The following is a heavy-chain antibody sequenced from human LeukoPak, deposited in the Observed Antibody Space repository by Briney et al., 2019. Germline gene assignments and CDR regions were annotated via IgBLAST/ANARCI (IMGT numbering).Heavy chain of an antibody. Sequence: GGSLRLSCAASGFTFSSYAMHWVRQAPGKGLEWVAVISYDGSNKYYADSVKGRFTISRDNSKNTLYLQMNSLRAEDTAVYYCARDLGVGAIRLILDYWGQGTLVTVSS. V-gene: IGHV3-30-3*01. CDR3: ARDLGVGAIRLILDY. D-gene: IGHD1-26*01. J-gene: IGHJ4*02. CDR2: ISYDGSNK. CDR1: GFTFSSYA.